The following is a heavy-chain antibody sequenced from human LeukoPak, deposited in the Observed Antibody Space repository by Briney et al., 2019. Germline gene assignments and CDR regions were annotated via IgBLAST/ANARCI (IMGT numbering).Heavy chain of an antibody. CDR1: GGSISSTSYY. V-gene: IGHV4-39*02. D-gene: IGHD6-13*01. Sequence: SSETLSLTCSVSGGSISSTSYYWAWIRQIPGKGLEWIGTIYYSGSTYYNPSLKSRLTISEDTSKNHFSLKLSSVTAADTAVYYCARYREQQLARQRDEYYFDYWGQGTLVTVSS. CDR2: IYYSGST. J-gene: IGHJ4*02. CDR3: ARYREQQLARQRDEYYFDY.